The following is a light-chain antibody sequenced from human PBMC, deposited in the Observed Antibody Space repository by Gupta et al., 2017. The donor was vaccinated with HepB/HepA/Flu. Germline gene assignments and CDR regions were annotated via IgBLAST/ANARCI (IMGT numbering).Light chain of an antibody. J-gene: IGKJ4*01. CDR1: QAIGDW. CDR2: KVS. Sequence: DIQMTQSPSTLSASVGDRVTITCRASQAIGDWLAWFQQKTGRAPHLLMYKVSTLQSGVPSRFSGSGSDTEVTLTISSLQPDDFATDYCQQYHSFPPTFGGGTKVE. V-gene: IGKV1-5*03. CDR3: QQYHSFPPT.